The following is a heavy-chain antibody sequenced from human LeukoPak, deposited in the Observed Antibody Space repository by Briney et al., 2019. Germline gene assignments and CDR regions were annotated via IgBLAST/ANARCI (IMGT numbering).Heavy chain of an antibody. D-gene: IGHD6-13*01. J-gene: IGHJ4*02. CDR1: GFTFSSYA. CDR2: ISSNGGST. Sequence: GGSLRLSCAASGFTFSSYAMHWVRQAPGKGLEYVPAISSNGGSTYYANSVKGRFTISRDNSKNTLYLQMGSLRAEDMAVYYCARGLAVIAAAAYYFDYWGQGTLVTVSS. V-gene: IGHV3-64*01. CDR3: ARGLAVIAAAAYYFDY.